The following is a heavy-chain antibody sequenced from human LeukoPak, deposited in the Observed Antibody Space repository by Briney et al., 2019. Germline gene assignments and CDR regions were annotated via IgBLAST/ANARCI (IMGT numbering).Heavy chain of an antibody. V-gene: IGHV4-34*01. CDR1: GGSFSGYY. D-gene: IGHD1-1*01. J-gene: IGHJ3*02. CDR3: ARRKVERRSRFSDAFDI. CDR2: INHSGST. Sequence: SETLSLTCAVYGGSFSGYYWSWIRQPPGKGLEWIGEINHSGSTNYNPSLKSRVTISVDTSKNQFSLKLSSVTAADTAVYYCARRKVERRSRFSDAFDIWGQGTMVTVSS.